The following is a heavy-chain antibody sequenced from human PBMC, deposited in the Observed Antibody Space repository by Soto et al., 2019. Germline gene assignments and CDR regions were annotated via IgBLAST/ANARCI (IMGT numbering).Heavy chain of an antibody. J-gene: IGHJ6*02. CDR3: AKDIKGSSSGYYYYYYGMDV. CDR2: VSWNSGSI. CDR1: GFTFDDYA. Sequence: GGSLRLSCAASGFTFDDYAMHWVRQAPGKGLEWVSGVSWNSGSIGYADSVKGRFTISRDNAKNSLYLQMNSLRAEDTALYYCAKDIKGSSSGYYYYYYGMDVWGQGTTVTVSS. D-gene: IGHD6-13*01. V-gene: IGHV3-9*01.